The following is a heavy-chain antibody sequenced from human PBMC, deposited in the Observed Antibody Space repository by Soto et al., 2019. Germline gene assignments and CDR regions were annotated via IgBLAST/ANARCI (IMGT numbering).Heavy chain of an antibody. CDR3: ARSQYTYGLLIDY. Sequence: SETLSLTCSVSGDSITTNGYYWGWIRQPPGKGLQWIGNVYWTGSTFSHPSLTSRAFISVDTSKKEFFLRLTSVTAADTAVYFCARSQYTYGLLIDYWGPGTLVTVSS. CDR2: VYWTGST. D-gene: IGHD5-18*01. CDR1: GDSITTNGYY. V-gene: IGHV4-39*01. J-gene: IGHJ4*02.